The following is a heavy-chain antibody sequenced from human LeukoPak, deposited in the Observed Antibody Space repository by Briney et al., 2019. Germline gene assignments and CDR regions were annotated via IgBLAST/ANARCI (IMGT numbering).Heavy chain of an antibody. CDR3: ARDGKSLVRFDY. D-gene: IGHD6-13*01. Sequence: ASVKVSCKASGYTFTSYGISWVRQAPGQGLEWMGWINPNSGGTNYAQKFQGRVTMTRDMSTSTVYMELSSLRSEDTAVYYCARDGKSLVRFDYWGQGTLVTVSS. CDR1: GYTFTSYG. V-gene: IGHV1-2*02. J-gene: IGHJ4*02. CDR2: INPNSGGT.